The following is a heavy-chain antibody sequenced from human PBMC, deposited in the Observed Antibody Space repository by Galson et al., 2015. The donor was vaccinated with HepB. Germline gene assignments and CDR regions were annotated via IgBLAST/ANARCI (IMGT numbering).Heavy chain of an antibody. J-gene: IGHJ6*03. CDR3: ARELERLVYYYYYYMDV. CDR1: GDSVSSNSAA. D-gene: IGHD1-1*01. CDR2: TYYRSKWYN. V-gene: IGHV6-1*01. Sequence: CAISGDSVSSNSAAWNWIRQSPSRGLEWLGRTYYRSKWYNDYAVSVKSRITINPDTSKNQFSLQLNSVTPEDTAVYYCARELERLVYYYYYYMDVWVKGTTATVS.